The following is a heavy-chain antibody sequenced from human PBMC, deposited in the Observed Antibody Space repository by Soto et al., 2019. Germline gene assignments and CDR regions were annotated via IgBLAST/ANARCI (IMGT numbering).Heavy chain of an antibody. D-gene: IGHD5-18*01. J-gene: IGHJ6*02. CDR2: FYHSGNS. CDR1: GGSIRSYY. CDR3: ARISSVDPYGYVNGGLDV. V-gene: IGHV4-59*01. Sequence: QVQLQQSGPGLVKPSETLSLTCSVSGGSIRSYYWSWIRQSSEKGLEWIGYFYHSGNSNYNPSLKSRVTISVDTSKNQLSLSLRSVTAADTAVYFCARISSVDPYGYVNGGLDVWGQGTTVTVSS.